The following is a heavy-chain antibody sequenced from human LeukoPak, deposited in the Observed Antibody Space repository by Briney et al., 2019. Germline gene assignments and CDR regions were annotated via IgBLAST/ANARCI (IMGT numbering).Heavy chain of an antibody. Sequence: SETLSLTCTVSGVSVGSAGYYWSWIRQPPGGGLEWIGYIYYISNTNYNPSLKSRVTMSVNPSENQFSLKLNSVTAADTAMYYCARDRWAGAPGHDYYYMDLWGKGTTVTVSS. J-gene: IGHJ6*03. V-gene: IGHV4-61*08. CDR1: GVSVGSAGYY. D-gene: IGHD4-23*01. CDR2: IYYISNT. CDR3: ARDRWAGAPGHDYYYMDL.